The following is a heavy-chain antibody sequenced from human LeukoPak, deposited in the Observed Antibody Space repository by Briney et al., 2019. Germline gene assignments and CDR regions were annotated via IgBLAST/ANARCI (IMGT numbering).Heavy chain of an antibody. CDR2: IRGTGDST. D-gene: IGHD1-1*01. CDR1: GFTFTSIA. J-gene: IGHJ4*02. CDR3: AKGQELDNGVFDS. V-gene: IGHV3-23*01. Sequence: GGSLRLSCAASGFTFTSIAMTWVRQAPGKGLEWVSTIRGTGDSTHYADSVKGRFIISRDKSKDMLYLQMNGLRAEDTAIYYCAKGQELDNGVFDSWGQGTLVTVSS.